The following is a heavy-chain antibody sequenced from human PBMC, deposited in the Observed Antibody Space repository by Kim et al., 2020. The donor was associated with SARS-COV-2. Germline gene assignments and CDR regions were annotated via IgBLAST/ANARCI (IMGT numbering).Heavy chain of an antibody. V-gene: IGHV3-74*01. D-gene: IGHD2-2*01. J-gene: IGHJ4*02. CDR1: GFTFSSYS. CDR2: INSDGSTT. CDR3: AREGTSSNCCHY. Sequence: GGSLRLSCAASGFTFSSYSMHWVRQAPGKGLVWVSRINSDGSTTNYADSVKGRFSISRDNAKNTLYLQMNSLRADDTAVYHCAREGTSSNCCHYWGQGTLVTASS.